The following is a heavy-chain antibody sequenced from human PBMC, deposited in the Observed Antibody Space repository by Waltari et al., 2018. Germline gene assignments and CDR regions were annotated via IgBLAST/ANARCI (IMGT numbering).Heavy chain of an antibody. CDR1: GFTFSSYG. CDR2: IRYDGSNK. Sequence: QVQLVESGGGVVQPGGSLRLSCAASGFTFSSYGMHWVRPAPGKGLVWVAFIRYDGSNKYYADSVKGRFTISRDNSKNTLYLQMNSLRAEDTAVYYCAKDRPSIAAAGYFDYWGQGTLVTVSS. V-gene: IGHV3-30*02. D-gene: IGHD6-13*01. CDR3: AKDRPSIAAAGYFDY. J-gene: IGHJ4*02.